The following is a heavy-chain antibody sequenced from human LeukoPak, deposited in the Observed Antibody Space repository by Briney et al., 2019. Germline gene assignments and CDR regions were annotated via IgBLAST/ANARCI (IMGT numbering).Heavy chain of an antibody. D-gene: IGHD3-22*01. CDR3: ARADNYYDSSGYWIDY. CDR1: GGTFSSYA. CDR2: IIPILGIA. Sequence: SVKVSCKASGGTFSSYAISWVRQAPGQGLEWMGRIIPILGIANYAQKFQGRVAITADKSTSTAYMELSSLRSEDTAVYYCARADNYYDSSGYWIDYWGQGTLVTVSS. V-gene: IGHV1-69*04. J-gene: IGHJ4*02.